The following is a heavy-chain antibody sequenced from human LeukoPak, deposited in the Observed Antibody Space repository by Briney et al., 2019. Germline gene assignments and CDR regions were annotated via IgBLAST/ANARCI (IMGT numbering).Heavy chain of an antibody. Sequence: PGGSLRLSCAASGFTVSSDYMSWVRQAPGKGLEWVSIIYSDDTTYYTDSVKGRFTISRDSSMNTLYLQMNNLRAEDTAVYYCARRFPPDYWGQGTLVTVSS. V-gene: IGHV3-53*01. CDR2: IYSDDTT. D-gene: IGHD3-3*01. CDR1: GFTVSSDY. J-gene: IGHJ4*02. CDR3: ARRFPPDY.